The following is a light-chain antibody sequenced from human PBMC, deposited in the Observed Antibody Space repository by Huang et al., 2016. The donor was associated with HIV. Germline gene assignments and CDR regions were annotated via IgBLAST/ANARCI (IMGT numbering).Light chain of an antibody. CDR2: LVS. Sequence: DIVMTKSPLSLPVTPGEPASISCRSSQSPLHRNGYIYLDWYLQKPWQSPQRLFYLVSNRASGVPDMFSGSGSGRDFTLKISRVEAEDVGVYYCMQGLQTPYTFGQGTRLEIK. V-gene: IGKV2-28*01. CDR1: QSPLHRNGYIY. J-gene: IGKJ2*01. CDR3: MQGLQTPYT.